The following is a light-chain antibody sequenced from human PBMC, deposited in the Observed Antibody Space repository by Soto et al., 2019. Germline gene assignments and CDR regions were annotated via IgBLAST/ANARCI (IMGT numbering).Light chain of an antibody. CDR3: AAWDDTLSGWV. CDR1: SSNIGSDY. J-gene: IGLJ3*02. V-gene: IGLV1-47*01. Sequence: QAVVTQPPSASGTPGQRVTISCSGSSSNIGSDYVYWYQQFPGTAPKLLIHRNNHRPSGVADRFSGSKSGTSASLAISGLRSDDEADYYCAAWDDTLSGWVFGGGTKLTVL. CDR2: RNN.